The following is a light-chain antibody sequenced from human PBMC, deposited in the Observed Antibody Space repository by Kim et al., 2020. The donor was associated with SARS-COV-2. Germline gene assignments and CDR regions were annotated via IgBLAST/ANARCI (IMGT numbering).Light chain of an antibody. CDR2: DVT. CDR3: SSYTSSSNVV. CDR1: SSDVGAYNY. V-gene: IGLV2-14*03. Sequence: GKSITISCTGASSDVGAYNYVSWYQQHPGKAPKLMIYDVTNRPSGVSNRFSGSKSGNTASLTISGLQAEDEADYYCSSYTSSSNVVFGGGTQLTVL. J-gene: IGLJ2*01.